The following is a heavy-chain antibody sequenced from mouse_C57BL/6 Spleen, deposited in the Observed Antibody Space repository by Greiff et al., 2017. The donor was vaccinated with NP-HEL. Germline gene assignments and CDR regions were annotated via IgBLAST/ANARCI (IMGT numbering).Heavy chain of an antibody. J-gene: IGHJ2*01. CDR3: ARGGLPFDY. CDR1: GFTFSVYG. CDR2: ISSGSSTI. V-gene: IGHV5-17*01. Sequence: EVHLVESGGGLVKPGGSLKLSCAASGFTFSVYGMHWVRQAPEKGLEWVAYISSGSSTIYYADTVKGRFTISRDNAKNTLFLQMTSLRSEDTAMYYCARGGLPFDYWGQGTTLTVSS. D-gene: IGHD2-2*01.